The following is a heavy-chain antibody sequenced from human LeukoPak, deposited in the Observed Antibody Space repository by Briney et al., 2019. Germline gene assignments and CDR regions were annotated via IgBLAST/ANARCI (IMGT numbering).Heavy chain of an antibody. J-gene: IGHJ3*02. Sequence: SETLSLTCTVSGGSISSYYWTWIRQPPGKGLEWIGYIHYSGSTNYNPSLKSRGTISVDTSKNQFSLKLSSVTAADTAVYYCARTQDYGGPDAFDIWGQGTMVTVSS. CDR1: GGSISSYY. D-gene: IGHD4-23*01. CDR2: IHYSGST. V-gene: IGHV4-59*01. CDR3: ARTQDYGGPDAFDI.